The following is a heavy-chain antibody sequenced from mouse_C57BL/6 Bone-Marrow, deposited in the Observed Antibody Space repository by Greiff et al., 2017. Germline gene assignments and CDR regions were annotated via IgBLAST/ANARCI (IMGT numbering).Heavy chain of an antibody. CDR1: GFNIKDDY. J-gene: IGHJ4*01. CDR3: TTGDYPYYAMDY. V-gene: IGHV14-4*01. D-gene: IGHD2-4*01. Sequence: EVKLVESGAELVRPGASVKLSCTASGFNIKDDYMHWVKQRPEQGLEWIGWIDPENCDTEYASKFQGKATITAYTSSNTAYLQLSSLTSEDTAVYYCTTGDYPYYAMDYWGQGTSVTVAS. CDR2: IDPENCDT.